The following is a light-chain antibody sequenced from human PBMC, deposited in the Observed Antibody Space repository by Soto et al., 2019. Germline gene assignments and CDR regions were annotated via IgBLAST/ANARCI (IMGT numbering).Light chain of an antibody. V-gene: IGKV3-20*01. CDR2: GAS. Sequence: EIVLTQSPGTLSLSPGERATLSCRASQSVSSSFLAWYQQKPGQAPRLLIYGASTRATGIPDRFGGSGSGTDFTLTISSLEPEDFAVYYCQQYDSSPWTFGQGTKVEIK. CDR1: QSVSSSF. CDR3: QQYDSSPWT. J-gene: IGKJ1*01.